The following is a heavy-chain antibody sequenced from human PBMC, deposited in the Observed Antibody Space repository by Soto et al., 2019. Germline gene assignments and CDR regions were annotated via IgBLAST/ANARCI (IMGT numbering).Heavy chain of an antibody. J-gene: IGHJ4*02. Sequence: QVQLQQWGAGLLKPSETLSLTCAVYGGSFSGYYWSWIRQPPGKGLEWIGEINHSGSTNYNPSLKSRVTISVDTDKNQFSLKLSSVTAADTAVYYCARGQKRRCIDYWGQGTLVTVSS. CDR2: INHSGST. V-gene: IGHV4-34*01. D-gene: IGHD2-8*01. CDR1: GGSFSGYY. CDR3: ARGQKRRCIDY.